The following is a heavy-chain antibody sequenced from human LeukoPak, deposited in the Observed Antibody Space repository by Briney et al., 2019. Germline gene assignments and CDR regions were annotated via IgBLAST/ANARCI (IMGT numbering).Heavy chain of an antibody. J-gene: IGHJ4*02. V-gene: IGHV3-48*02. CDR1: GFTFSTYG. CDR3: ARDTKMAQDSSGWPPLGY. CDR2: ISSSGSTI. D-gene: IGHD6-19*01. Sequence: PGGSLRLSCAASGFTFSTYGMNWVRQAPGKGLEWVSYISSSGSTIFYADSVKGRFTISRDNAKNSLYLQMNSLRDEDTAVYYCARDTKMAQDSSGWPPLGYWGQGTLVTVSS.